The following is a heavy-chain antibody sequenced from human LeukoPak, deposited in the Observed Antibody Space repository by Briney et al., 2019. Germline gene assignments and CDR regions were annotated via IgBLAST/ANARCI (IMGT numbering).Heavy chain of an antibody. V-gene: IGHV1-69*05. CDR1: GGTFSSYA. Sequence: GASVKVSCKASGGTFSSYAISWVRQAPGQGLEWMGRIIPIFGTANYAQKFQGRVTITTDGSTSTAYMELSSLRSEDTAVYYCARSYSYGYFGFDYWGQGTLVTVSS. J-gene: IGHJ4*02. D-gene: IGHD5-18*01. CDR3: ARSYSYGYFGFDY. CDR2: IIPIFGTA.